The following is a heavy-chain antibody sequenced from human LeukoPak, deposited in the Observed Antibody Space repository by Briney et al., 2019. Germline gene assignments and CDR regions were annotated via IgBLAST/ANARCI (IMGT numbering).Heavy chain of an antibody. J-gene: IGHJ4*02. CDR1: GFTFSSYA. V-gene: IGHV3-23*01. CDR3: ARHIPIIYYFDN. CDR2: ISGSGNRT. D-gene: IGHD2-21*01. Sequence: GGSLRLSCAASGFTFSSYAMNWVRQAPGKGLEWVSGISGSGNRTYYADSVKGRFTTSRDNAKNSLYLQTNSLRAEDTAIYYCARHIPIIYYFDNWGQGTLVTVSS.